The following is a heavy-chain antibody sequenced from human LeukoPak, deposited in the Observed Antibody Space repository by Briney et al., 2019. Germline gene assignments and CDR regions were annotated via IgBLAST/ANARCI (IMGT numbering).Heavy chain of an antibody. CDR2: ISWNSGSA. CDR3: AKDRTYSAYAALGY. D-gene: IGHD5-12*01. V-gene: IGHV3-9*01. J-gene: IGHJ4*02. Sequence: GRSLRLSCAASGFTFDDYSMHWVRQAPGKGLEWVSGISWNSGSAGYADSVKGRFTISRDSAKNSLYLQMNSLRTEDTALYYCAKDRTYSAYAALGYRGQGTLVTVSS. CDR1: GFTFDDYS.